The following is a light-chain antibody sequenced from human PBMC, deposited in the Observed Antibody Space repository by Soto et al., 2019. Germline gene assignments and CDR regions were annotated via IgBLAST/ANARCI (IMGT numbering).Light chain of an antibody. Sequence: QSALTQPASVSGSPGQSITISCPGTSSVVGSYNLVSWYQQHPGKAPKLMIYEVSKRPSGVSNRFSGSKSGNTASLTISGLQAEDEADYYCCSFASSSPRVFGTGTKVTVL. CDR1: SSVVGSYNL. CDR2: EVS. V-gene: IGLV2-23*02. J-gene: IGLJ1*01. CDR3: CSFASSSPRV.